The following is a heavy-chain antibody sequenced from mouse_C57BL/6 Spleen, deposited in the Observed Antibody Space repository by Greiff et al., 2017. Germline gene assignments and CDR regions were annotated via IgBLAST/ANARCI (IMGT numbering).Heavy chain of an antibody. CDR3: ARKSTVVGPWAY. D-gene: IGHD1-1*01. CDR1: GSTFTSSG. CDR2: IYPRSGNT. V-gene: IGHV1-81*01. Sequence: QVQLQQSGAELARPGASVMMSCKASGSTFTSSGISWVMQRTGQGLAWIGEIYPRSGNTYYNEKFNGKATLTADKSSSTAYMELLSLTSEVSAVDFCARKSTVVGPWAYWGQGTLGTVAA. J-gene: IGHJ3*01.